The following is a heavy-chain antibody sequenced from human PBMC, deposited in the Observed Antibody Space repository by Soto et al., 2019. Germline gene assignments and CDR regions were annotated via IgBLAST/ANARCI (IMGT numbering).Heavy chain of an antibody. J-gene: IGHJ4*02. Sequence: SETLSLTCAVYGGSFSGYYWSWIRQPPGKGLEWIGEINHSGSTNYNPSLKSRVTISVDTSKNQFSLKLSSVTAADTAVYYCARGKRRNNFDWLLLYYIDYWGQGTLVTVSS. CDR3: ARGKRRNNFDWLLLYYIDY. V-gene: IGHV4-34*01. CDR2: INHSGST. D-gene: IGHD3-9*01. CDR1: GGSFSGYY.